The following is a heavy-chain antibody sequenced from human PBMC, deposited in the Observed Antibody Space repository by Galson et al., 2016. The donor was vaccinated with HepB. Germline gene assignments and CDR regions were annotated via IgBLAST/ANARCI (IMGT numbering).Heavy chain of an antibody. CDR3: AKDEGFYNGMDF. D-gene: IGHD2-2*02. J-gene: IGHJ6*02. CDR1: GGSVSSASHY. Sequence: SETLSLTCTVSGGSVSSASHYWSWVRQPTGKGLEWIGYISDSESTNYNPSLKGRVTISLDRSKNQFSLRLNSVIAADTAVYYCAKDEGFYNGMDFWGQRTTVTVSS. V-gene: IGHV4-61*01. CDR2: ISDSEST.